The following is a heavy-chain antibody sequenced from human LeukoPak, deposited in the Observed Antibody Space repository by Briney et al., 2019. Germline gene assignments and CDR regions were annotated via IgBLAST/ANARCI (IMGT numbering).Heavy chain of an antibody. V-gene: IGHV1-69*05. CDR2: IIPIFGTA. CDR1: GGTFGSYA. D-gene: IGHD5-12*01. J-gene: IGHJ4*02. CDR3: ARVESGYDLGFDY. Sequence: GASVKVSCKASGGTFGSYAISRVRQAPGQGLEWMGGIIPIFGTANYAQKFQGRVTITTDESTSTAYMELSSLRSEDTAVYYCARVESGYDLGFDYWGQGTLVTVSS.